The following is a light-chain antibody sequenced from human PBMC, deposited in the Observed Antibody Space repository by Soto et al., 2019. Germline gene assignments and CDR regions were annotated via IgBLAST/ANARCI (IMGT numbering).Light chain of an antibody. CDR2: GAS. Sequence: EIVMTQSPATLSASPGERATLSCRASQSVSSNLAWYQQKPGQAPKLLIYGASTRATGIPARFSGSGSGTEFALTISSRQSEDFAVSYYQQYNNWPQITFGQGTRLEIK. V-gene: IGKV3-15*01. CDR1: QSVSSN. CDR3: QQYNNWPQIT. J-gene: IGKJ5*01.